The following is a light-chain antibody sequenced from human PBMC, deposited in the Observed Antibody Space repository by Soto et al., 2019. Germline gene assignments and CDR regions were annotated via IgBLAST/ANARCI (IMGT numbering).Light chain of an antibody. Sequence: ERGMPQSPATLSVSPGERATLSCRASQSVSSDLAWYHQKPGQPPRLLIYGASTRATGIPARFSGSGSGTEFTLTINSLQYEDFAVYYCQQYNNWPRAFGQATKV. CDR3: QQYNNWPRA. CDR2: GAS. J-gene: IGKJ1*01. CDR1: QSVSSD. V-gene: IGKV3-15*01.